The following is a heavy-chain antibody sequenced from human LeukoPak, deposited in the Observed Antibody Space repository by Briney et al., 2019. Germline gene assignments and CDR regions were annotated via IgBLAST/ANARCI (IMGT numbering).Heavy chain of an antibody. V-gene: IGHV4-34*01. CDR1: DESLSGYS. Sequence: PSETLSLTCVVSDESLSGYSWNWIRQPPGKGLECIGEVNPSGSTNYNPSLQSRVTTSVDRSKNHFSLNLTSVTAADTAVYYCARGVKQLGRFYFYMDVWGNGTTVIVSS. CDR2: VNPSGST. D-gene: IGHD1-1*01. J-gene: IGHJ6*03. CDR3: ARGVKQLGRFYFYMDV.